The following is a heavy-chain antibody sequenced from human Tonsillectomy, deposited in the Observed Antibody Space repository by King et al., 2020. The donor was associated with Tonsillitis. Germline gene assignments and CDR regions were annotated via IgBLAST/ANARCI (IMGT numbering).Heavy chain of an antibody. D-gene: IGHD1-26*01. CDR3: ARHLGESEPWVLHFYYYAMDV. V-gene: IGHV5-51*01. CDR2: IYPGDSDT. Sequence: VQLVESGAEVKKPGESLKISCTGSGYSFTNYWIGWVRQMPGKGLEWMGIIYPGDSDTRYSPSFQGQVTISADKSISTAYLQWSSLKASDTAMYYCARHLGESEPWVLHFYYYAMDVWGQGTTVTVSS. J-gene: IGHJ6*02. CDR1: GYSFTNYW.